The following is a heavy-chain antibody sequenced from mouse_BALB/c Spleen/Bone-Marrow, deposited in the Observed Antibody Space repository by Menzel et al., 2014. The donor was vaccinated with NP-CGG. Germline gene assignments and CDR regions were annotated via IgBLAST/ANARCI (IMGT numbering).Heavy chain of an antibody. J-gene: IGHJ3*01. CDR2: ISSGGST. D-gene: IGHD2-3*01. Sequence: EVQLVESGGGLVKPGGSLKLSCAASGFTFSSYAMSWVRQTPEKRLEWVASISSGGSTYYPDSVKGRFTISRDNARNILYQQMSSLRSEDTAMYYCARGYDGYYGFAYWGQGTLVTVSA. V-gene: IGHV5-6-5*01. CDR1: GFTFSSYA. CDR3: ARGYDGYYGFAY.